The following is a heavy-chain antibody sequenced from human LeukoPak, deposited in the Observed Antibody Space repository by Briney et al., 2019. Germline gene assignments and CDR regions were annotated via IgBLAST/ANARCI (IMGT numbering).Heavy chain of an antibody. J-gene: IGHJ4*02. D-gene: IGHD3-22*01. Sequence: GGSLRLSCAVSGFTFSSYAMHWVRQVPGKGLEWVTIISYDGNNKYYADSVKGRFTISRDNSKNTLYLQMNSLRAEDTAVYYCARGSTYYDSSGQVPFDYWGQGTLVTVSS. CDR2: ISYDGNNK. V-gene: IGHV3-30*04. CDR3: ARGSTYYDSSGQVPFDY. CDR1: GFTFSSYA.